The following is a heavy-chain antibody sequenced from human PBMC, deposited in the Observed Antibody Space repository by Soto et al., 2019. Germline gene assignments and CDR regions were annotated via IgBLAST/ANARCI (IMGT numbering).Heavy chain of an antibody. CDR3: ARVFSLEDTAMVTTYYFDY. Sequence: SETLSLTCTVSGGSISSGGYYWSWIRQHPGKGLEWIGYIYYSGSTYYNPSLKSRVTISVDTSKNQFSLKLSSVTAADTAVYYCARVFSLEDTAMVTTYYFDYWGQGTLVTVSS. CDR1: GGSISSGGYY. D-gene: IGHD5-18*01. J-gene: IGHJ4*02. V-gene: IGHV4-31*03. CDR2: IYYSGST.